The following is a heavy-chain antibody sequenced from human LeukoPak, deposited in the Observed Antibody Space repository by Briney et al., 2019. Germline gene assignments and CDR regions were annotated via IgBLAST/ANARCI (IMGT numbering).Heavy chain of an antibody. J-gene: IGHJ5*02. CDR1: GYSISSGYY. CDR2: IYHSGST. Sequence: SETLSLTCAVSGYSISSGYYWGWIRQPPGKGLEWIGSIYHSGSTYYNPSLKSRVTISVDTSKNQFSLKLSSVTAADTAVYYCARVQYFEFDTWGQGTLVTVSS. D-gene: IGHD3-9*01. CDR3: ARVQYFEFDT. V-gene: IGHV4-38-2*01.